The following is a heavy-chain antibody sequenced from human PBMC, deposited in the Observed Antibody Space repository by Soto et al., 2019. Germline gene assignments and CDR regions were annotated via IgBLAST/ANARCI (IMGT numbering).Heavy chain of an antibody. Sequence: QGLEWMGIINPSGGSTSYAQKFQGRVTMTRDTSTSTVYMELSSLRSEDTAVYYCARSSIAGDGRNRGGFDTWGEGILLTVSS. D-gene: IGHD6-13*01. V-gene: IGHV1-46*03. CDR2: INPSGGST. J-gene: IGHJ5*02. CDR3: ARSSIAGDGRNRGGFDT.